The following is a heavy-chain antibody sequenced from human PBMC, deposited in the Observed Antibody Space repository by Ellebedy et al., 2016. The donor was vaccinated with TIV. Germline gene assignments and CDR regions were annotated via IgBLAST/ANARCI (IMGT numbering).Heavy chain of an antibody. Sequence: SVKVSXXASGGTFSSYAISWVRQAPGQGLEWMGGIIPIFGTANYAQKFQGRVTITADESTSTAYMELSGLRSEDTAVYYCARSTGQQLVWGSWGQGTLVTVSS. J-gene: IGHJ5*02. V-gene: IGHV1-69*13. CDR1: GGTFSSYA. CDR3: ARSTGQQLVWGS. D-gene: IGHD6-13*01. CDR2: IIPIFGTA.